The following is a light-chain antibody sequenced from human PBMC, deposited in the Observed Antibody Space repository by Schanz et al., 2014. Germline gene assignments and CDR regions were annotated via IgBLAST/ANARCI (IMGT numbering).Light chain of an antibody. Sequence: QSVLTQPPSASGTPGQRVTISCSGSTPNIGSNTINWYQQLPGTAPKLLIHTNNQRPSGVPDRFSASKSDTSASLAISGLQSEDEADYYCATWDDSLRAWLFGGGTKLTVL. CDR2: TNN. V-gene: IGLV1-44*01. CDR1: TPNIGSNT. J-gene: IGLJ3*02. CDR3: ATWDDSLRAWL.